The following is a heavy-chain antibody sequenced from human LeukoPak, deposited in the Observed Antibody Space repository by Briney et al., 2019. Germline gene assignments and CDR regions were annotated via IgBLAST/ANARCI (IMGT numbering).Heavy chain of an antibody. CDR3: ARDGGDSGYDLFDY. D-gene: IGHD5-12*01. V-gene: IGHV3-7*05. CDR1: GFTFSTYW. CDR2: IKQDGREQ. J-gene: IGHJ4*02. Sequence: GGSLRLSCAASGFTFSTYWMTWVRQAPGKGLEWVANIKQDGREQNYVDSVKGRFTISRDNAKNSLYLQMNSLRAEDTAVYYCARDGGDSGYDLFDYRGQGTLVTVSS.